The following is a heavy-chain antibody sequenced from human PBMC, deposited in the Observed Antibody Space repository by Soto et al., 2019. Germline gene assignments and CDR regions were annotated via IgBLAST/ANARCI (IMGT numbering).Heavy chain of an antibody. CDR1: GYTFTSYA. CDR3: ASVVNPLTYYYYGMDV. CDR2: INAGNGNT. V-gene: IGHV1-3*01. J-gene: IGHJ6*02. Sequence: VQLVQSGAEVKKPGASVKVSCKASGYTFTSYAMHWVRQAPGQRLEWMGWINAGNGNTKYSQKFQGRVTITRDTSASTAYMELSSLRSEDTAVYYCASVVNPLTYYYYGMDVWGQGTTVTVSS. D-gene: IGHD2-15*01.